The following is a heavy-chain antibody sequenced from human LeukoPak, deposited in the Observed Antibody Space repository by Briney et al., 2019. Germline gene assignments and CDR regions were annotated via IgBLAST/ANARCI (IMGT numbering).Heavy chain of an antibody. D-gene: IGHD6-13*01. CDR1: GYSISSGYY. V-gene: IGHV4-38-2*01. CDR3: ARHPSPRYSSSSFDP. Sequence: SETLSLTCAVSGYSISSGYYWGWIRQPPGKGLEWIGSIYHSGSTYYNPSLKSRVTISVDTSKNQFSLKLSSVTAADTAVYYRARHPSPRYSSSSFDPWGQGTLVTVSS. J-gene: IGHJ5*02. CDR2: IYHSGST.